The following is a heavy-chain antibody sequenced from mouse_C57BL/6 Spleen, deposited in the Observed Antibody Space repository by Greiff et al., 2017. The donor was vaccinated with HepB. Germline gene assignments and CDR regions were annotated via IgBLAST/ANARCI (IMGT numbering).Heavy chain of an antibody. CDR3: TRGSTMVTGGYYFDY. CDR2: IDPETGGT. J-gene: IGHJ2*01. D-gene: IGHD2-2*01. Sequence: VQLQQSGAELVRPGASVTLSCKASGYTFTDYEMHWVKQTPVHGLEWIGAIDPETGGTAYNQKFKGKAILTADKSSSTAYMELRSLTSEDSAVYYCTRGSTMVTGGYYFDYWGQGTTLTVSS. V-gene: IGHV1-15*01. CDR1: GYTFTDYE.